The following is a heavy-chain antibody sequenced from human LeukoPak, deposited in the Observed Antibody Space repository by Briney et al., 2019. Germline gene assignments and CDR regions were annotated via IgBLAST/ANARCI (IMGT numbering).Heavy chain of an antibody. CDR3: ARDPVGDGYNGLDY. D-gene: IGHD5-24*01. Sequence: PGGSLRLSCAASGFTFSSYWMSWVRQAPGKGLEWVANIKQDGSEKYYVDSVKGRFTISRDNAKNSLYLQMNSLRAEDTAVYYCARDPVGDGYNGLDYWGQGTLVTVSS. J-gene: IGHJ4*02. V-gene: IGHV3-7*01. CDR2: IKQDGSEK. CDR1: GFTFSSYW.